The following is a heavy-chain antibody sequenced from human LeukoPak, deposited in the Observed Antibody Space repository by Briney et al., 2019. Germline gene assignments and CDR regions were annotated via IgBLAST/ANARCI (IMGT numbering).Heavy chain of an antibody. J-gene: IGHJ4*02. V-gene: IGHV3-48*01. Sequence: GGSLRLSCAASGFTFSSFSMIWVRQAPGKGLEWVSYISSSSSTIYYADSVKGRFTISRDNAKNSLFLQMNSLRAEDTAVYYCARDRGLSSGGSWDYWGQGTLVTVSS. CDR3: ARDRGLSSGGSWDY. D-gene: IGHD2-15*01. CDR1: GFTFSSFS. CDR2: ISSSSSTI.